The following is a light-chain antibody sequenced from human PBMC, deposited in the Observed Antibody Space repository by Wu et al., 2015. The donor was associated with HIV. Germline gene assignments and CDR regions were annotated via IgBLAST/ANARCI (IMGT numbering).Light chain of an antibody. J-gene: IGKJ1*01. CDR3: QQRRDWPLT. V-gene: IGKV3D-20*02. CDR2: GAS. CDR1: QSVRSGY. Sequence: EIVLTQSPGTLSLSPGERATLSCRASQSVRSGYLAWYHQKPGQAPRLLIYGASTRAAGIPDRFSGGGSETDFTLTISRLEPEDFAVYYCQQRRDWPLTFGQGTKVEIK.